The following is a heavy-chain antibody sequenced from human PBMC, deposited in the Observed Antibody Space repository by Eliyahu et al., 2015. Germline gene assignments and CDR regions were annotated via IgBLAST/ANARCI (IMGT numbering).Heavy chain of an antibody. CDR3: ARGMGLDAFDT. CDR1: GGPITSHY. V-gene: IGHV4-59*11. Sequence: QVQLQESGPGLVKPSETLSLTCSVSGGPITSHYWSWIRQPPGKRLEWIGYFFYRGSTTYNPSLKSRVTLSVDTSKNHFFLNLNSVTAADTAVYYCARGMGLDAFDTWGQGTKVTVSS. D-gene: IGHD2-8*01. J-gene: IGHJ3*02. CDR2: FFYRGST.